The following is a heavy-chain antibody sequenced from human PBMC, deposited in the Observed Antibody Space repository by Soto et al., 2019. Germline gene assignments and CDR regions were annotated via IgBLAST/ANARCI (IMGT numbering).Heavy chain of an antibody. V-gene: IGHV3-23*01. D-gene: IGHD2-2*01. Sequence: GGSLRLSCAASGFTFSSYAMSWVRQAPGKGLEWVSAISGSGGSTYYADSVKGRFTISRDNSKNTLYLQMNSLRAEDTAVYYCAKERDIVVVPAAIPGNPFDPCGQGTLVTVSS. CDR3: AKERDIVVVPAAIPGNPFDP. J-gene: IGHJ5*02. CDR2: ISGSGGST. CDR1: GFTFSSYA.